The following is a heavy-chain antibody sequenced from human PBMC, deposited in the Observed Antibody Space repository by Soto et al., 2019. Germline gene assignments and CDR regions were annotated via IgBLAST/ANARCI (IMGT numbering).Heavy chain of an antibody. CDR2: ISSSSSYI. CDR1: GFTFSSYS. D-gene: IGHD2-2*01. J-gene: IGHJ5*02. V-gene: IGHV3-21*01. CDR3: ARTLDIVVVPDVGWFHX. Sequence: GGSLRLSFAASGFTFSSYSMNWVRQAPGKGLEWVSSISSSSSYIYYAYSVKGRFTISRDNANKSLYLQMNSLRAEDTAVYYCARTLDIVVVPDVGWFHXWGQVTLFTVSX.